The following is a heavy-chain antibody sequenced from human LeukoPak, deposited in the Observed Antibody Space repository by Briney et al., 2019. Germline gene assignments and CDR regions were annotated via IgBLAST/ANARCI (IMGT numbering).Heavy chain of an antibody. Sequence: SETLSLTCAVSGSSIRSSNWWSWVRPPPGKGLEWIGYFSNSGTNNYNPSLKGRVTMSVDTSKNQFSLKLSSVTAADTAVYYCARGSNWGDYWGQGTLVTVSS. CDR3: ARGSNWGDY. D-gene: IGHD7-27*01. CDR1: GSSIRSSNW. J-gene: IGHJ4*02. CDR2: FSNSGTN. V-gene: IGHV4-4*02.